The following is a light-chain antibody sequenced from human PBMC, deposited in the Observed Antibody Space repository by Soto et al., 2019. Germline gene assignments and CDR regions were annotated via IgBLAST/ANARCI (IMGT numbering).Light chain of an antibody. V-gene: IGKV3-20*01. CDR1: QPVSSNF. CDR2: GVS. J-gene: IGKJ5*01. Sequence: VFTQSPCTLSLSPGESAALSCRASQPVSSNFLAWYQQKPGQAPRLLIYGVSSRASGIPDRFFGSGSGTDFTLTINRLEPEDFAVYYCQQYANSPITFGQGTRLEI. CDR3: QQYANSPIT.